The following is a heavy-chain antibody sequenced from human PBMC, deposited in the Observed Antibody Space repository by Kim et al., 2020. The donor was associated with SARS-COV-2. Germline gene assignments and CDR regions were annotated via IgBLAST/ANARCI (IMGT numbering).Heavy chain of an antibody. V-gene: IGHV4-34*01. CDR2: INHSGST. D-gene: IGHD6-13*01. J-gene: IGHJ5*02. CDR3: ATAFVPEPEFLEIAAAGTNWFDP. Sequence: SETLSLTCAVYGGSFSGYYWSWIRQPPGKGLEWIGEINHSGSTNYNPSLKSRVTISVDTSKNQFSLKLSSVTAADTAVYYCATAFVPEPEFLEIAAAGTNWFDPCGQGTLVTVSS. CDR1: GGSFSGYY.